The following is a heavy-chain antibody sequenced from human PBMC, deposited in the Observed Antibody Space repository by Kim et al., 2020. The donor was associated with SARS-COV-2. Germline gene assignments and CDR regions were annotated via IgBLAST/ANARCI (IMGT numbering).Heavy chain of an antibody. CDR2: INHSGST. V-gene: IGHV4-34*01. CDR1: GGSFSGYY. D-gene: IGHD1-26*01. J-gene: IGHJ5*02. Sequence: SETLSLTCAVYGGSFSGYYWSWIRQPPGKGLEWIGEINHSGSTNYNPSLKSRVTISVDTSKNQFSLKLSSVTAADTAVYYCARLLGSSRPYNWFDPWGQGTLVTVSS. CDR3: ARLLGSSRPYNWFDP.